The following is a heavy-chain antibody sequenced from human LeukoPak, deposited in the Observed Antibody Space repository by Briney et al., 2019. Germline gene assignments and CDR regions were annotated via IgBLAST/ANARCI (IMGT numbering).Heavy chain of an antibody. CDR1: GFTFSSYG. CDR2: IRYDGSNK. V-gene: IGHV3-30*02. D-gene: IGHD4-17*01. CDR3: ARGTVTIEYYYYYYYMDV. J-gene: IGHJ6*03. Sequence: GGSLRLSCAASGFTFSSYGMHWVRQAPGKGLEWVAFIRYDGSNKYYADSVKGRFTISRDNSKNTLYLQMNSLRAEDTAVYYCARGTVTIEYYYYYYYMDVWGKGTTVTVSS.